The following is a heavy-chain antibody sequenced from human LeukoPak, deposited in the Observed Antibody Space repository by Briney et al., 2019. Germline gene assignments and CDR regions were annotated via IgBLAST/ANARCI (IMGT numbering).Heavy chain of an antibody. CDR1: GGSISSYH. CDR3: ARHLEPPTLIVGATNAFDI. Sequence: SETLSFTCTDSGGSISSYHWSWIRQPPGKGLEWIGYIYYSGSTNYNPSLKSRVTISVDTSKNQFSLKLSSVTAADTAVYYCARHLEPPTLIVGATNAFDIWGQGTMVTVSS. D-gene: IGHD1-26*01. CDR2: IYYSGST. J-gene: IGHJ3*02. V-gene: IGHV4-59*08.